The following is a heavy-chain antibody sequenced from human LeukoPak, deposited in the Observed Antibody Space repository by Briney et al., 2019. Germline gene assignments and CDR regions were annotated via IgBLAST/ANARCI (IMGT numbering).Heavy chain of an antibody. J-gene: IGHJ6*02. D-gene: IGHD3-22*01. CDR3: AKGTYYYDSSGYYPDYYYGMDV. CDR2: ISLNSGSI. V-gene: IGHV3-9*01. CDR1: GFTFDDYA. Sequence: PGRSLRLSCAASGFTFDDYAMHWVRQAPGKGLEWVSGISLNSGSIGYADSVKGRFTISRDNAKNSLYLQMNSLRAEDTALYYCAKGTYYYDSSGYYPDYYYGMDVWGQGTTVTVSS.